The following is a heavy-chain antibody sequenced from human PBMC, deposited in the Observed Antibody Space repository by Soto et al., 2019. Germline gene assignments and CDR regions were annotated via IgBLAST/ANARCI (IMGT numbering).Heavy chain of an antibody. D-gene: IGHD5-12*01. V-gene: IGHV3-21*01. CDR2: ISSSSTYI. Sequence: VQLVASGGGLVKPGGSLRLSCEASGLTFSSYSMNWVRQAPGKGLELVSTISSSSTYIYYADSVKGRFTISRDNAKKSLIMQMNSLRAEDTAVYYCARAPDSCNNYGLDYWGQGTLVTVSS. CDR1: GLTFSSYS. J-gene: IGHJ4*02. CDR3: ARAPDSCNNYGLDY.